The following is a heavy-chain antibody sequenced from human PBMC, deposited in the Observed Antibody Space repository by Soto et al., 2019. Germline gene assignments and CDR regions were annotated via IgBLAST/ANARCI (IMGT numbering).Heavy chain of an antibody. D-gene: IGHD2-8*01. Sequence: GASVKVSCKASGYTFTSYGISWVRQAPGQGLEWMGWISAYNGNTNYAQKLQGRVTMTTDTSTSTAYTELRSLRSDDTAVYYCARDNEYCTNGVCYARWFDPWGQGTLVTLSS. J-gene: IGHJ5*02. V-gene: IGHV1-18*01. CDR1: GYTFTSYG. CDR3: ARDNEYCTNGVCYARWFDP. CDR2: ISAYNGNT.